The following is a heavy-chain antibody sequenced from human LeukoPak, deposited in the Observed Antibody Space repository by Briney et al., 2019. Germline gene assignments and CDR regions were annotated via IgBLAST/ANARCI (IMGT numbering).Heavy chain of an antibody. CDR1: GFTFSDSW. Sequence: GGSLRLSCAASGFTFSDSWMSWVRQAPGKGLEWVANMNQDGSAKGYVDSVKGRFTISRDNARNSLYLQMSSLRPEDTAVYYCATYTHWVAGDVWGQGTSVTVS. CDR2: MNQDGSAK. CDR3: ATYTHWVAGDV. D-gene: IGHD3-16*01. J-gene: IGHJ6*02. V-gene: IGHV3-7*01.